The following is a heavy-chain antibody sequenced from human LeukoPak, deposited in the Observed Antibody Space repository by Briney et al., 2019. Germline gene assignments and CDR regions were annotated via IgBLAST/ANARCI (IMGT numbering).Heavy chain of an antibody. CDR3: ARVPSGYYYDSSGYS. CDR2: ISSSSSYI. D-gene: IGHD3-22*01. CDR1: GFTFSSYS. V-gene: IGHV3-21*01. Sequence: GGSLRLSCAASGFTFSSYSMNWVRQAPGKGLEWVSSISSSSSYIYYADSVKGRFTISRDNAKNSLYLQMSSLRAEDTAVYYCARVPSGYYYDSSGYSWGQGTLVTVSS. J-gene: IGHJ4*02.